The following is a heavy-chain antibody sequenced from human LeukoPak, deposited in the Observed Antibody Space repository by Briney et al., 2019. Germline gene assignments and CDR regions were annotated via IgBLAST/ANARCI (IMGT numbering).Heavy chain of an antibody. CDR2: KYARGDS. V-gene: IGHV4-4*07. D-gene: IGHD2-15*01. CDR3: ARGRYCSADVCTGGDSFDI. J-gene: IGHJ3*02. Sequence: SETLSLTCTVSGGSISNYYWSWIRQPAGKGLEWIGRKYARGDSNYNPPLQSRVTMSVDTSKNRFSLKLRSVTAADTAVYYCARGRYCSADVCTGGDSFDIWGQGTMVSVSS. CDR1: GGSISNYY.